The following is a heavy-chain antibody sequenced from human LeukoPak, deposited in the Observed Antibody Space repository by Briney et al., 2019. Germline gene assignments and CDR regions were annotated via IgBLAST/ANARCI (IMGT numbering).Heavy chain of an antibody. J-gene: IGHJ3*01. CDR1: GFNFSSFV. V-gene: IGHV3-23*01. CDR3: ARAWVGEPNTGAFNV. D-gene: IGHD3-10*01. CDR2: ISASGRGT. Sequence: GGPLRLSCAGSGFNFSSFVMTWVRQAPGKGLEWVSSISASGRGTYYADSVKGRFTISRDNSKNTLYLQMNSLRAEDTAVYYCARAWVGEPNTGAFNVWGQGTGVTVSS.